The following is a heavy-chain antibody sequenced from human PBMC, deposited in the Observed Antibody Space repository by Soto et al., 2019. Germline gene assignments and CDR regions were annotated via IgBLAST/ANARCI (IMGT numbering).Heavy chain of an antibody. J-gene: IGHJ4*02. CDR3: AKGDYYDSSGSHDY. CDR1: GFTFDDYA. D-gene: IGHD3-22*01. V-gene: IGHV3-9*01. Sequence: GGSLRLSCAASGFTFDDYAMHWVRQVPGKGLEWVSGISWNSGSIGYADSVKGRFTISRDNAKNSLYLQMNGLRAEDTALYYCAKGDYYDSSGSHDYWGQGTLVTVSS. CDR2: ISWNSGSI.